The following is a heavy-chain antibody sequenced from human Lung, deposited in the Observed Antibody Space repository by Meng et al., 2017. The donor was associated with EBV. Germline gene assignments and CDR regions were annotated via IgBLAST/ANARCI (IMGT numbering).Heavy chain of an antibody. J-gene: IGHJ4*02. V-gene: IGHV4-34*01. CDR2: INYSGIT. CDR1: GGSFSGSY. D-gene: IGHD2-2*01. CDR3: ARGGTSSAPFDY. Sequence: QVQLQQGGAGLLKPSETLSLTCAVFGGSFSGSYWSWIRQPPGKGLEWIGQINYSGITNYNPSLKSRVTISVDTSKNQFSLSLNSVTAADTAVYYCARGGTSSAPFDYWGQGTLVTVSS.